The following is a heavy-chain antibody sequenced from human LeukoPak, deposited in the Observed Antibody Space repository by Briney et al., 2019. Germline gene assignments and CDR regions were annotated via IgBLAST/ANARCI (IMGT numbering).Heavy chain of an antibody. D-gene: IGHD3-10*01. CDR3: AKVLIWTYGSGNCYKGAFDI. CDR1: GFTFSSYA. V-gene: IGHV3-30*04. CDR2: ISYDGSNK. Sequence: TGGSLRLSCAASGFTFSSYAMHWVRQAPGKGLEWVAVISYDGSNKYYADSVKGRFTISRDNSKNTLYLQMNSLRAEDTAVYYCAKVLIWTYGSGNCYKGAFDIWGQGTMVTVFS. J-gene: IGHJ3*02.